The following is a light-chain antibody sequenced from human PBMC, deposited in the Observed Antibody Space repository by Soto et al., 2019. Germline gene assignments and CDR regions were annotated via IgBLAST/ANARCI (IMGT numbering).Light chain of an antibody. Sequence: IRMTNCPASGSGCIGDRVNITCRASQGIYIDVAWYQQKPGKIPKVLIYSASTLQSGVPSRFSGSGSGTDFTLTIIILQPEDVITYYCQEYTTALRTFGQ. V-gene: IGKV1-27*01. J-gene: IGKJ1*01. CDR1: QGIYID. CDR3: QEYTTALRT. CDR2: SAS.